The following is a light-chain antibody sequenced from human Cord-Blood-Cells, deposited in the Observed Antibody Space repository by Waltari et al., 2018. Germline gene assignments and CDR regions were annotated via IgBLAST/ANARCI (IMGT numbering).Light chain of an antibody. CDR2: SNN. CDR1: SSNIGSNT. J-gene: IGLJ1*01. Sequence: QSVLTQPPSASGTPGQRVTISCSGSSSNIGSNTVNWYQQLPGTAPKLLIYSNNSRPSGVPNRFPGSKSGTSASLAISGLQSEDEADYYCAAWDDSLNGYVFGTGTKVTVL. V-gene: IGLV1-44*01. CDR3: AAWDDSLNGYV.